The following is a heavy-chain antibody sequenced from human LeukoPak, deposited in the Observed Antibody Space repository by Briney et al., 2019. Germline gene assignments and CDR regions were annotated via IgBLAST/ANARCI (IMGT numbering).Heavy chain of an antibody. J-gene: IGHJ5*02. V-gene: IGHV1-2*02. CDR3: ARFSPTMVRGVSPFDP. Sequence: WPPVKVSCKASGYTFTGYYMHWVRQAPGQGLEWMGWINPNSGGTNYAQKFQGRVTMTRDTSISTAYMELSRLGSDDTAVYYCARFSPTMVRGVSPFDPWGQGTLVTVSS. D-gene: IGHD3-10*01. CDR1: GYTFTGYY. CDR2: INPNSGGT.